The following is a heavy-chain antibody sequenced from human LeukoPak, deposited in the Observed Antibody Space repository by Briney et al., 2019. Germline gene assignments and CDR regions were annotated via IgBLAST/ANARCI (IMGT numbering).Heavy chain of an antibody. V-gene: IGHV1-18*01. CDR1: GYTFTTHG. Sequence: ASVKVSCKASGYTFTTHGIAWVRQAPGQGLEWMGWISAHKGNTNYAQSLQGRVTTTTDTSTNTAYMELRSLRSDDTAVYYCARDGYFDLWGRGTLVTVSS. CDR3: ARDGYFDL. CDR2: ISAHKGNT. J-gene: IGHJ2*01.